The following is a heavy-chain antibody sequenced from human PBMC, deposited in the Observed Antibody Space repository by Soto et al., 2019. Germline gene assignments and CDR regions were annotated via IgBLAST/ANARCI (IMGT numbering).Heavy chain of an antibody. J-gene: IGHJ6*02. CDR3: AREGYDIVVVPAASGEDYYYYGMDV. D-gene: IGHD2-2*01. V-gene: IGHV1-18*04. CDR1: GYTFTSYG. CDR2: ISAYNGNT. Sequence: ASVKVSCKASGYTFTSYGISWVRQAPGQGLEWMGWISAYNGNTNYAQKLQGRVTMTTDTSTSTAYMELRSLRSDDTAVYYCAREGYDIVVVPAASGEDYYYYGMDVWGQGTTVTAP.